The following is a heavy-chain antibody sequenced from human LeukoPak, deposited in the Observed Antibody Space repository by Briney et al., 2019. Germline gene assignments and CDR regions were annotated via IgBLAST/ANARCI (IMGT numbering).Heavy chain of an antibody. D-gene: IGHD3-16*01. CDR2: ISYDGSNK. CDR1: GFTFSSYG. Sequence: PRGSLRLSCAASGFTFSSYGMHWVRQAPGKGLEWVAVISYDGSNKYYADSVKGRFTIFRDNYKNTLYLQMNSLRAEDTAVYYCAKDIWSQIPYYFDYWGQGTLVTVSS. V-gene: IGHV3-30*18. J-gene: IGHJ4*02. CDR3: AKDIWSQIPYYFDY.